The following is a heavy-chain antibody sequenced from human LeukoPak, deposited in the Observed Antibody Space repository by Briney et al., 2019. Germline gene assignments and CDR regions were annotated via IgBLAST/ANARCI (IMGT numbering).Heavy chain of an antibody. CDR3: ARVLDSSGYYMGSDY. V-gene: IGHV4-59*01. Sequence: SETLSLTCTVSGGSISSYYWSWIRQPPGKGLEWIGYIYYSGSTNYNPSLKSRVTISVDTSKNQFSLKLSSVTAADTAVYYCARVLDSSGYYMGSDYWGQGTLVTVSS. D-gene: IGHD3-22*01. CDR1: GGSISSYY. CDR2: IYYSGST. J-gene: IGHJ4*02.